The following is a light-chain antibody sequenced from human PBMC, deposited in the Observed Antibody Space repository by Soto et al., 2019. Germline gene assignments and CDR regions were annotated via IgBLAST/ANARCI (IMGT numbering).Light chain of an antibody. CDR3: QQANSFPWT. CDR2: AAS. V-gene: IGKV1-12*02. Sequence: DIQMTQSPSSVSASVGDRVTITCRASQGLSTWLAWYQQIPGKAPKLLIYAASSLQSGVPSRFSGSGSGTDFTLTISSLQPEDFATYYCQQANSFPWTFGQVTKVEIK. J-gene: IGKJ1*01. CDR1: QGLSTW.